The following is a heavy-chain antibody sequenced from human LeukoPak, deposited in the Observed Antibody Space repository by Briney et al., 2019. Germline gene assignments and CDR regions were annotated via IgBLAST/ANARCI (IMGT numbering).Heavy chain of an antibody. CDR3: ARLSLTHREPYYFDY. V-gene: IGHV1-69*01. CDR1: GGTFSSYA. J-gene: IGHJ4*02. CDR2: IIPIFGTA. Sequence: SVKVSCKASGGTFSSYAISWVRQAPGQGLEWMGGIIPIFGTANYAQKFEGRVTITADESTSTAYMELSSLRSEDTAVYYCARLSLTHREPYYFDYWGQGTLVTVSS. D-gene: IGHD1-14*01.